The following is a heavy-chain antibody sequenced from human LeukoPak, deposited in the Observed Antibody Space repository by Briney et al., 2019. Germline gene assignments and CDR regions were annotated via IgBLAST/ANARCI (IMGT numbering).Heavy chain of an antibody. J-gene: IGHJ6*03. CDR3: ARNGYYYYYMDV. CDR1: GFTFSSYS. Sequence: GGSLRLSCAASGFTFSSYSMNWVRQAPGKGLEWVSSISSSSSYIYYADSVKGRFTISRDNAKSSLYLQMNSLRAEDTAVYYCARNGYYYYYMDVWGKGTTVTISS. V-gene: IGHV3-21*01. CDR2: ISSSSSYI.